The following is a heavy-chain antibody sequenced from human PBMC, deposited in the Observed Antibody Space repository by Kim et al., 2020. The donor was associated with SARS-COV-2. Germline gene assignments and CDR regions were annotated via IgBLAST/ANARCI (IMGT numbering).Heavy chain of an antibody. CDR3: ARVTVDTAMVYYYYYGMVV. J-gene: IGHJ6*01. CDR2: IYYSGST. CDR1: GGSISSYY. Sequence: SETLSLTCTVSGGSISSYYWSWIRQPPGKGLEWIGYIYYSGSTNYNPSLKSRVTISVDTSKNQFSLKLSSVTAADTAVYYCARVTVDTAMVYYYYYGMVV. V-gene: IGHV4-59*13. D-gene: IGHD5-18*01.